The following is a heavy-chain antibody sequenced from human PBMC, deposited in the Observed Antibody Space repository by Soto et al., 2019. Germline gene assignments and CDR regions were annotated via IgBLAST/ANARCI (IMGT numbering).Heavy chain of an antibody. D-gene: IGHD2-21*01. CDR1: GFTFSSYA. V-gene: IGHV3-64*01. CDR3: ARRIPFGYAMDV. Sequence: EVQLVESGGGLVQPGGSLRLSCAASGFTFSSYAMHWVRQAPGKGLEHVSAITNNGGNTDYASSVKGRFTISRDNSKNTLYLQMGSLRAEDMAVYYCARRIPFGYAMDVWGQGTTVTVSS. J-gene: IGHJ6*02. CDR2: ITNNGGNT.